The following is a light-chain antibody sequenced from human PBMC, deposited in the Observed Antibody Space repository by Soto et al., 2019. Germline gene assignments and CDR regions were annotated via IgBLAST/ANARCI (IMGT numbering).Light chain of an antibody. CDR2: ETS. J-gene: IGKJ1*01. CDR3: QQRYTTPRA. CDR1: QSVYSH. Sequence: DIQMTQSPSSLSASVGDRVTITCRASQSVYSHLSWYQQKSGKAPNLLIYETSTLQSGVPSRFSGSGSGTDFTLTISSLQPEDFATYYCQQRYTTPRAFGQGTKVEIK. V-gene: IGKV1-39*01.